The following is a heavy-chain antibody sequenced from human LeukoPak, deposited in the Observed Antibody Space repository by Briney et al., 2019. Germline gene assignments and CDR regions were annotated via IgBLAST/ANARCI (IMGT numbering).Heavy chain of an antibody. CDR2: ISYDGTSE. V-gene: IGHV3-30-3*01. J-gene: IGHJ4*02. D-gene: IGHD3-22*01. Sequence: PGGSLRLSCAASGFTFKNYAMHWVRQAPGKGLEWVALISYDGTSEYYADSVKGRFTISRDNSKNTMYLQMISLRTEDTAFYYCARGPWLFTDYWGQGTLVIVSS. CDR1: GFTFKNYA. CDR3: ARGPWLFTDY.